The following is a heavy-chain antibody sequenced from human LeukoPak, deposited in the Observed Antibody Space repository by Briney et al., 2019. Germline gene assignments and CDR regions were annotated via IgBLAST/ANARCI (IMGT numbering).Heavy chain of an antibody. CDR2: IYSGGST. D-gene: IGHD6-13*01. V-gene: IGHV3-53*01. CDR1: GFTFSSYA. J-gene: IGHJ3*02. Sequence: TGGSLRLSCAASGFTFSSYAMSWVRQAPGKGLVGVSVIYSGGSTYYADSVKGRFTISRDSSKNTLYLQMNSLRVEDTAVYYCASKQQLVHFDAFGIWGQGTMVTVSS. CDR3: ASKQQLVHFDAFGI.